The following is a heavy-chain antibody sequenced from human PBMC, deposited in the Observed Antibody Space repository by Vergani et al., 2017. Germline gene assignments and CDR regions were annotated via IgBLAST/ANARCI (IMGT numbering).Heavy chain of an antibody. D-gene: IGHD5-12*01. CDR3: ARMGGYDEGDAFRIGYFDS. CDR1: GDSISSGVYY. CDR2: IYSTGST. Sequence: QVQLQESGPGLVKPSQTLSLTCSVSGDSISSGVYYWNWIRQHPGKGLEWIGYIYSTGSTHHNPSLRRRINMSVDTYKNQFSRKLNSVTAADTAMYYCARMGGYDEGDAFRIGYFDSWGPGILVTVSS. V-gene: IGHV4-31*03. J-gene: IGHJ4*02.